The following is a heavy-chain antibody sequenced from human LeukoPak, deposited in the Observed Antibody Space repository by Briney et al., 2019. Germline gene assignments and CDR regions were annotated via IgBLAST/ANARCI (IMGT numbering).Heavy chain of an antibody. V-gene: IGHV3-23*01. CDR1: GFTFSSSA. Sequence: GGSLRLSCAASGFTFSSSAMSWVRQAPGKGLEWVSGIGGSGAGTYYAVSVKGRFTISRDNSKNTLYLQMNSLRAEDTAVYYCATTLHSGYYDLYWGQGTLVTVSS. CDR2: IGGSGAGT. J-gene: IGHJ4*02. D-gene: IGHD3-22*01. CDR3: ATTLHSGYYDLY.